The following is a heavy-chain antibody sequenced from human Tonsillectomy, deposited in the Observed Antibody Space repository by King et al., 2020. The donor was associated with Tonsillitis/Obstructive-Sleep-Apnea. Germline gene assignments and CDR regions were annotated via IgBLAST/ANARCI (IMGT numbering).Heavy chain of an antibody. CDR2: IYYSGST. Sequence: QLQESGPGLVKPSQTLSLTCTVSGGSISSGGYYWSWIRQHPGKGLEWIGYIYYSGSTYYNPSLKSRVTISVDTSKNQFSLKLSSVTAADTAVYYCARVRLGYCSSTSCYKDYYYYYMDVWGKGTTVTVSS. CDR3: ARVRLGYCSSTSCYKDYYYYYMDV. J-gene: IGHJ6*03. CDR1: GGSISSGGYY. V-gene: IGHV4-31*03. D-gene: IGHD2-2*02.